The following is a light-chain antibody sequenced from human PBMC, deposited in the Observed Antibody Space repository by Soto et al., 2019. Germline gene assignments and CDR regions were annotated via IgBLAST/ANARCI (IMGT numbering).Light chain of an antibody. Sequence: EIALTQSPGTLSLSPGERATLSCRASQSVSNNLVWYQQKPGQAPRLLMYGASSRATGIPDRFSGSGSGTDFTLTISRLEPEDFAVYYCQQYGSSGTFGQGTKVDI. CDR3: QQYGSSGT. CDR1: QSVSNN. V-gene: IGKV3-20*01. J-gene: IGKJ1*01. CDR2: GAS.